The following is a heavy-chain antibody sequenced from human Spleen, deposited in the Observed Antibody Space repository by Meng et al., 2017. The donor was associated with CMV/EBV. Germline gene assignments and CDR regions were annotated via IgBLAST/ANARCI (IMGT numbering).Heavy chain of an antibody. Sequence: GSLRLSCTVSGGSFSGSYWTWIRQSPGKGLEWIGYVFYSGSAYYSPSLRSRVTMSVDMSRTQFSLKLTSVTAADTAVYYCARGQGYCTSAGCLKHYFDSWGQGTLVTVSS. D-gene: IGHD2-2*01. CDR3: ARGQGYCTSAGCLKHYFDS. CDR1: GGSFSGSY. J-gene: IGHJ4*02. V-gene: IGHV4-59*12. CDR2: VFYSGSA.